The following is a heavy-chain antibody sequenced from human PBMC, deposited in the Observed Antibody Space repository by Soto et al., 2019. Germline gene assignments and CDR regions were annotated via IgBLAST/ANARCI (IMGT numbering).Heavy chain of an antibody. CDR3: AKWSEIYRSFDY. CDR1: AGSITNYY. J-gene: IGHJ4*02. CDR2: IFHSGSS. D-gene: IGHD3-16*02. Sequence: PSETLSLTCTVSAGSITNYYWNWIRQSPGKGLEWIGYIFHSGSSNYNPSLKSRVTMSVDTSGDQFSLNLRAVTAADTAVYYCAKWSEIYRSFDYWGQGILVTVSS. V-gene: IGHV4-59*01.